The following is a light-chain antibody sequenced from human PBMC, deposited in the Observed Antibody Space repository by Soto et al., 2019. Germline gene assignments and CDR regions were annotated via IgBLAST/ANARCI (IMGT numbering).Light chain of an antibody. J-gene: IGLJ2*01. CDR2: EVN. Sequence: QSALTQPPSTSGSPGQSVTISCTGTSSDVGDYDYVSWYQQHPGKAPKLMIYEVNKRPSGVPDRFSGSKSGNTASLTVSCLQAEDEADYHCISYAGSNNLVFGGGTKLTVL. CDR3: ISYAGSNNLV. V-gene: IGLV2-8*01. CDR1: SSDVGDYDY.